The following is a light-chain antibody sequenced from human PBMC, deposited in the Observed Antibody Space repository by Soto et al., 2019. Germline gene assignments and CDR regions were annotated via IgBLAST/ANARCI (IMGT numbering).Light chain of an antibody. V-gene: IGKV3-20*01. CDR3: QQYGSSPRT. CDR2: GAS. Sequence: EIVLTQSPGTLSVSPGERATLSCRASQRVNSDYLAWYQQKPGQAPRLLIYGASNRATGIPDRFSGGGSGTDFSLTINRLEPEDFAVYCCQQYGSSPRTFGQGANVEVK. J-gene: IGKJ1*01. CDR1: QRVNSDY.